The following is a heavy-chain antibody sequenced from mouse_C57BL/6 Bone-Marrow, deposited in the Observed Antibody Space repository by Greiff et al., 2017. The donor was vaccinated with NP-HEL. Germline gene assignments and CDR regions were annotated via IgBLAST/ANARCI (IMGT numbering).Heavy chain of an antibody. Sequence: LQESGAELARPGASVKLSCKASGYTFTSYGISWVKQRTGQGLEWIGEIYPRSGNTYYNEKFKGKATLTADKSSSTAYMELRSLTSEDSAVYFCARDYGSSYVAWFAYWGQGTLVTVSA. CDR3: ARDYGSSYVAWFAY. V-gene: IGHV1-81*01. CDR2: IYPRSGNT. CDR1: GYTFTSYG. D-gene: IGHD1-1*01. J-gene: IGHJ3*01.